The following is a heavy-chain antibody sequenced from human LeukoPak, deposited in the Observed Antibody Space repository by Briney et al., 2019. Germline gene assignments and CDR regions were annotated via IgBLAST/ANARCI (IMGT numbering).Heavy chain of an antibody. CDR3: ARVVGDSGDFFDY. J-gene: IGHJ4*02. Sequence: SETLSLTCAVNSGSFSGCCWSWIRQPPGKGLEWIGEINHSGSTNYNPSLKSRVTISVDTSKNQFSLKLNSVTAADTAMYYCARVVGDSGDFFDYWGQGNLVTVSS. CDR1: SGSFSGCC. CDR2: INHSGST. D-gene: IGHD3-3*01. V-gene: IGHV4-34*01.